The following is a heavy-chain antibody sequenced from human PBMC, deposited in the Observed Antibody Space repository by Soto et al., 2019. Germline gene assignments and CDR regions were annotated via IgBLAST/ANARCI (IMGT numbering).Heavy chain of an antibody. CDR3: ARDVI. J-gene: IGHJ4*02. V-gene: IGHV3-7*05. CDR1: GFTFSNFW. Sequence: EVQLVESGGGLVQPGGSLRLSCAASGFTFSNFWMSWVRQAPGKGLEWVASIKSDGSERSHVDAVRGRFSISRDNARNSLYLKMNSLRADATAVYYCARDVIWGQGSLVTVSS. CDR2: IKSDGSER.